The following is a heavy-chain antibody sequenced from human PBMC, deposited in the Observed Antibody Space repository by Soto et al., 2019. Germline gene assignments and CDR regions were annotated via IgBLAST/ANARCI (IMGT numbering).Heavy chain of an antibody. CDR2: ISGIGGRK. CDR1: GFTFSSYA. D-gene: IGHD6-19*01. CDR3: AKEADSSGWYTDY. Sequence: GGSLRLSCAASGFTFSSYAMSWVRQAPGKGLEWVSAISGIGGRKYYADSVKGRFTISRDNSKNTLYLQMNSLRAEDTAVYYCAKEADSSGWYTDYWGQGTLVTVSS. V-gene: IGHV3-23*01. J-gene: IGHJ4*02.